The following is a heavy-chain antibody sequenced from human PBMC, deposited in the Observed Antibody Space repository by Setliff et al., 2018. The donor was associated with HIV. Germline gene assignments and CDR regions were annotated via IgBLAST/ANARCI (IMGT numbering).Heavy chain of an antibody. CDR2: ISWNSGSI. V-gene: IGHV3-9*01. D-gene: IGHD4-17*01. CDR3: ARVGTVTPPYYYYYMDV. J-gene: IGHJ6*03. CDR1: GFTFDDYA. Sequence: GGSLRLSCAASGFTFDDYAMHWVRQAPGKGLEWVSGISWNSGSIGYADSVKGRFTISRDNAKNSLYLQMNSLRAEDTAVYYCARVGTVTPPYYYYYMDVWGKGTTVTVSS.